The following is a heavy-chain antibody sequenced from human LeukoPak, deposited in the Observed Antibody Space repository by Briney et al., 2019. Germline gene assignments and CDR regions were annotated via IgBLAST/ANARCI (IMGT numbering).Heavy chain of an antibody. CDR1: GFTFSSYA. D-gene: IGHD2-2*01. CDR2: ISGSGAYT. J-gene: IGHJ4*02. Sequence: PGGSLRLSCAASGFTFSSYAMSWVRQAPGKGLEWVSGISGSGAYTYYADSVKGRFTISRDNSKNTLSLQMNGLRAEDTAVYYCARETDSTLFDYWGQGTLVTVSS. CDR3: ARETDSTLFDY. V-gene: IGHV3-23*01.